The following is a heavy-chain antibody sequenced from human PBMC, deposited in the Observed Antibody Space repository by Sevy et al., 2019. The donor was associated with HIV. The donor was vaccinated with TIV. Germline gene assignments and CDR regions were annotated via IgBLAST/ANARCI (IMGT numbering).Heavy chain of an antibody. CDR3: ARDLLDSYYYYYYYGMDV. V-gene: IGHV3-33*01. D-gene: IGHD3-10*01. Sequence: GGCLRLSCAASGFTFSSYGMHWVRQAPGKGLEWVAVIWYDGSNKYYADSVKGRFTISRDNSKNTLYLQMNSLRAEDTAVYYCARDLLDSYYYYYYYGMDVWGQGTTVTVSS. CDR1: GFTFSSYG. J-gene: IGHJ6*02. CDR2: IWYDGSNK.